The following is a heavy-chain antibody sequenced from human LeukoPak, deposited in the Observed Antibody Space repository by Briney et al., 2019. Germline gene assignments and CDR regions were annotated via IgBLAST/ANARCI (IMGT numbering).Heavy chain of an antibody. D-gene: IGHD2-15*01. V-gene: IGHV3-20*04. J-gene: IGHJ4*02. CDR2: INWNGGST. CDR3: ARGVGGGYCSGGSCYGTLGY. CDR1: GFTFDDYG. Sequence: GGSLRLSCAASGFTFDDYGMSWVRQAPGKGLEWVSGINWNGGSTGYADSVKGRFTISRDNAKNSLYLQMNSLRAEDTAVYYCARGVGGGYCSGGSCYGTLGYWGQGTLVTVSS.